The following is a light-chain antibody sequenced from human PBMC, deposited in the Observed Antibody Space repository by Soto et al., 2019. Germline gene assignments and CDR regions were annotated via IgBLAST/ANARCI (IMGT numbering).Light chain of an antibody. CDR3: QLSHIAPYP. CDR1: QSINIY. J-gene: IGKJ2*01. CDR2: AAS. Sequence: IQMTQSPSSLSASVGDRVTITCRASQSINIYLNWYQQKPGKAPNLLITAASSFRTGVPSRFSGSGSGTDFTLTISSVQPVDSATYYRQLSHIAPYPFGQVT. V-gene: IGKV1-39*01.